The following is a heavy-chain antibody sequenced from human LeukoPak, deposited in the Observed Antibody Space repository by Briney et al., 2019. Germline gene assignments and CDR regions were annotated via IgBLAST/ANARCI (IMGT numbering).Heavy chain of an antibody. Sequence: GGSLRLSYAASGFTFSNYAMSWVRQAPGKGLEWVSGISGSGGSTYYADSVKGRFTISRDNSKNTLYLQMNSLRAEDTAVYYCAKAHYYDSSGYIPPDYWGQGTLVTVSS. J-gene: IGHJ4*02. CDR3: AKAHYYDSSGYIPPDY. V-gene: IGHV3-23*01. D-gene: IGHD3-22*01. CDR2: ISGSGGST. CDR1: GFTFSNYA.